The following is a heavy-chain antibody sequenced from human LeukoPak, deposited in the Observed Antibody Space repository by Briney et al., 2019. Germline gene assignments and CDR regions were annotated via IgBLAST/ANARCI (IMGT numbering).Heavy chain of an antibody. Sequence: GGSLRLSCAASGFMYTDHALSWVRQAPRKGLEWVSSISGSGTTAYYAESVRGRFTISRDNSKNTVYLQMNSLRADDTALYYCARDRSGFYSVDHWGQGTLVIVSS. D-gene: IGHD5-12*01. CDR2: ISGSGTTA. CDR1: GFMYTDHA. V-gene: IGHV3-23*01. J-gene: IGHJ4*02. CDR3: ARDRSGFYSVDH.